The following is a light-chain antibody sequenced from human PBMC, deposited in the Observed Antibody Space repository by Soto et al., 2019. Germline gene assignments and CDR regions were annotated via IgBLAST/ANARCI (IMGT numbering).Light chain of an antibody. CDR1: QSVSSS. Sequence: EIVLTQSPATLSLSPGERATLSCRASQSVSSSLAWYQQKPGLPPRLLIYDASNRAAGIPARFSGSGSGTAFTLTISSLEPEDFAVYYCQQRSDWPAWTFGQGTKVEIK. J-gene: IGKJ1*01. V-gene: IGKV3-11*01. CDR3: QQRSDWPAWT. CDR2: DAS.